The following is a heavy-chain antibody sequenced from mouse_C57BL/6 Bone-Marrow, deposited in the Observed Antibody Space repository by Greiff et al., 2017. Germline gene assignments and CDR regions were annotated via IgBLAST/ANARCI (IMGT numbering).Heavy chain of an antibody. D-gene: IGHD3-2*02. J-gene: IGHJ4*01. CDR2: IWGVGST. CDR1: GFSLTSYG. V-gene: IGHV2-6*01. Sequence: VQLQQSGPGLVAPSQSLSITCTVSGFSLTSYGVDWVRQSPGKGLEWLGVIWGVGSTNYNSALKSRLSISKDNSKSQVFLKMNSLQTDDTAMYYCASGDSSGSYYAMDYWGQGTSVTVSS. CDR3: ASGDSSGSYYAMDY.